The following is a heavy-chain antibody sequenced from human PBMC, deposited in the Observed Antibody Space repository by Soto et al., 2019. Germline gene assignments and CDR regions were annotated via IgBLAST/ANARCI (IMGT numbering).Heavy chain of an antibody. V-gene: IGHV4-39*01. J-gene: IGHJ4*02. Sequence: SETLSLTCTVSGGSISSSSYYWGWIRQPPGKGLEWIGSIYYSGSTYYNPSLKSRVTISVDTSKNQFSLKLSSVTAADTAVYYCARLGDGDYGKWGQGTLVTVSS. D-gene: IGHD4-17*01. CDR3: ARLGDGDYGK. CDR1: GGSISSSSYY. CDR2: IYYSGST.